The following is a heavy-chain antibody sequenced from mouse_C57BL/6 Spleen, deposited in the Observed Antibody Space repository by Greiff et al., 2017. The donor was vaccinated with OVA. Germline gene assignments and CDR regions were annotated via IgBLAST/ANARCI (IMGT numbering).Heavy chain of an antibody. V-gene: IGHV1-9*01. CDR1: GYTFTGYW. Sequence: QVQLKQSGAELMKPGASVKLSCKATGYTFTGYWIEWVKQRPGHGLEWIGEILPGSGSTNYNEKFKGKATFTADTSSNTAYMQLSSLTTEDSAIYYCARRWDYDWYYAMDYWGQGTSVTVSS. J-gene: IGHJ4*01. CDR3: ARRWDYDWYYAMDY. CDR2: ILPGSGST. D-gene: IGHD2-4*01.